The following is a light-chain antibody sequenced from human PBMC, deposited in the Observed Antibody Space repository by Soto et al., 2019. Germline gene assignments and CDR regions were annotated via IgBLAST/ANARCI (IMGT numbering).Light chain of an antibody. J-gene: IGKJ1*01. V-gene: IGKV1-5*01. CDR3: QQYNSYWT. Sequence: DIQVTQSPSTLSASVGDRVTITCRASQSISSWLAWYQQKPGKAPNLLIYDASSLESGVPSRFSGSGSGTEFALTISSLQPDDFATYYCQQYNSYWTFGQGTKVDI. CDR1: QSISSW. CDR2: DAS.